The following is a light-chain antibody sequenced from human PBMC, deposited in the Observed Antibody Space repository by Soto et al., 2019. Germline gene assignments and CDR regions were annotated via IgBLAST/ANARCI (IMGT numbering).Light chain of an antibody. CDR1: QSFSSN. V-gene: IGKV3D-15*01. J-gene: IGKJ2*01. CDR2: GTS. Sequence: EIVMTQSPATLSVSPGERATLSCRASQSFSSNLAWYQQKPGQAPRLLIYGTSNRATGIPDRFSGSGSGTDFTLTISRLEAEDFAVYYCQQYDTSPRTFGQGTKVDI. CDR3: QQYDTSPRT.